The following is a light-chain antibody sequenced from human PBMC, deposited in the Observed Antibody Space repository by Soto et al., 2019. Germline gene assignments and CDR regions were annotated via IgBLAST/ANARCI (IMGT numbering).Light chain of an antibody. CDR1: SSDVGAYNY. Sequence: QSALTQPPSASGSPGQSVTISCTGTSSDVGAYNYLSWSQQHPGKAPKLMIYEVSKRPSGVPDRFSGSKSGNTASLTVSGLQAEDDADYYCSSYAGSNNYVFGTRTKLTVL. V-gene: IGLV2-8*01. J-gene: IGLJ1*01. CDR3: SSYAGSNNYV. CDR2: EVS.